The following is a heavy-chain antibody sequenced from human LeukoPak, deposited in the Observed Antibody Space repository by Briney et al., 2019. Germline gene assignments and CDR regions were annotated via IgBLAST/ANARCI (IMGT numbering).Heavy chain of an antibody. J-gene: IGHJ4*02. D-gene: IGHD1-7*01. CDR3: ARDHSNWNYAPDF. V-gene: IGHV1-18*01. CDR2: ISASNGNT. Sequence: ASVKVSCKASGCTFTRYGISWVRQAPGQGLQWLGWISASNGNTNYAQKFRDRVTMSTDTSTGTAYLDVRSLTSDDTAVYYCARDHSNWNYAPDFWGQGTLVIVSS. CDR1: GCTFTRYG.